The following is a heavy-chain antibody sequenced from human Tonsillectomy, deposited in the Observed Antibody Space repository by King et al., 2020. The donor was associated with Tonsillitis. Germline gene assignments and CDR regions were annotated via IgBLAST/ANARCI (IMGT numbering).Heavy chain of an antibody. CDR2: ISWNSGTI. V-gene: IGHV3-9*01. Sequence: VQLVESGGALVQPGRSLRLSCAASGFSFDYYAMPWVRQAPGKGLEWGSGISWNSGTIGYADSVKGRFTISRDNAKNFLYLQMNSLRAEDTALYYCTKDPDYYDSSTSWGQGTLVTVSS. CDR1: GFSFDYYA. D-gene: IGHD3-22*01. CDR3: TKDPDYYDSSTS. J-gene: IGHJ4*02.